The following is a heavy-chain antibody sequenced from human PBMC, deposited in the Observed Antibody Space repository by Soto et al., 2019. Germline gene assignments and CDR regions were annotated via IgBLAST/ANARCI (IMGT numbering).Heavy chain of an antibody. J-gene: IGHJ4*02. Sequence: EVQLLESGGGLVQPGGSLRLSCSASEFTFSSCAMSWVRQAPGKGLEWVSAINGGGDDTYYTHSVRGRFTISRDNSKSRLDLQLNSLRSDDTAVYYCAKNHYSSSCSGGNCYAFAYWGQGTLVTVSS. CDR3: AKNHYSSSCSGGNCYAFAY. V-gene: IGHV3-23*01. CDR1: EFTFSSCA. D-gene: IGHD2-15*01. CDR2: INGGGDDT.